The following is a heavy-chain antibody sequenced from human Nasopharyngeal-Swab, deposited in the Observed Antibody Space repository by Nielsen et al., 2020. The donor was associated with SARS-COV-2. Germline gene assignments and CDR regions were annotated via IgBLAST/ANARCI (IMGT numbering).Heavy chain of an antibody. V-gene: IGHV4-34*01. Sequence: SETLSLTCAVYGGSFSGYYWSWIRQPPGKGLEWTGEINHSGSTNYNPSLKSRATISVDTSKNQFSLKLSSVTAADTAVYYCARGNGAFDYWGQGTLVTVSS. CDR2: INHSGST. CDR3: ARGNGAFDY. D-gene: IGHD4-17*01. J-gene: IGHJ4*02. CDR1: GGSFSGYY.